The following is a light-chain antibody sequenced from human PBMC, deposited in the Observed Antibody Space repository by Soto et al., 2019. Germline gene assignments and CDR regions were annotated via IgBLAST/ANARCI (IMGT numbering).Light chain of an antibody. CDR2: DAS. CDR1: QSISSW. V-gene: IGKV1-5*01. J-gene: IGKJ1*01. Sequence: DIQMTQSPSTLSASVGDRVTITCRASQSISSWLSWYQQKPGKAPKLLIYDASSLESGVPSRFSGSGSGTEFTLTISSLQPDDFATYYGQQYSSYRWTFGQGTKVEIK. CDR3: QQYSSYRWT.